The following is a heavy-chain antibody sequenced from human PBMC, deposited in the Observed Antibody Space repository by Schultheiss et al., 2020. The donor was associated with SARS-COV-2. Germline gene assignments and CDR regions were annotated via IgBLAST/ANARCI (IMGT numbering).Heavy chain of an antibody. CDR2: IDPSDSET. CDR1: GYRFTNYW. Sequence: GGSLRLSCKASGYRFTNYWISWVRQMPGKGLEWMGKIDPSDSETNYSPSFQGHVTISADRSISTVYLQWSSLKASDTAMYYCARRVAGTLDTVENWFDPWGQGTLVTGSS. J-gene: IGHJ5*02. D-gene: IGHD6-19*01. V-gene: IGHV5-10-1*01. CDR3: ARRVAGTLDTVENWFDP.